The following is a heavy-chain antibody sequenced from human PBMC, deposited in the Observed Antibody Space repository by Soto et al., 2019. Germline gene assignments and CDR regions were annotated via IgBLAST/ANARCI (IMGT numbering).Heavy chain of an antibody. CDR2: ISFHGNTK. CDR3: ARDRGDIACPLGY. V-gene: IGHV3-30-3*01. J-gene: IGHJ4*02. CDR1: GFTFSRFA. Sequence: GGSLRLSGAASGFTFSRFAIHWVRQAPGKGLEWVAGISFHGNTKHYSDSVKGRFTISRDNSRNTLYLQMNALRVEDTALYYCARDRGDIACPLGYSRQGTQVT. D-gene: IGHD5-12*01.